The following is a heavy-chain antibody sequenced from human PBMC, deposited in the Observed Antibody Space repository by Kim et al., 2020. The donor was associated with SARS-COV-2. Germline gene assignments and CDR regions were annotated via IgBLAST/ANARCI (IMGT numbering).Heavy chain of an antibody. J-gene: IGHJ4*02. CDR3: ARTLQGYGSYCDY. D-gene: IGHD5-12*01. V-gene: IGHV1-69*01. Sequence: YAQEFQGRVTVTADESTSTAYVELSSLRSEDTAVYYCARTLQGYGSYCDYWGQRTLVTVSS.